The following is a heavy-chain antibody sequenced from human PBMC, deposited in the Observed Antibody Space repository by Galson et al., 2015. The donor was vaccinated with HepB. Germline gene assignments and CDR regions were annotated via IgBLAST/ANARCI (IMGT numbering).Heavy chain of an antibody. J-gene: IGHJ4*02. Sequence: SVKVSCKASGYTFTGYYMHWVRQAPGQGLEWMGRINPNSGGTNYAQKFQGRVTMTSDTSISTAYMELSRLRSDDTVVYYCARGGTRYSSSWYFDYWGQGTLVTVSS. V-gene: IGHV1-2*05. CDR1: GYTFTGYY. CDR3: ARGGTRYSSSWYFDY. D-gene: IGHD6-13*01. CDR2: INPNSGGT.